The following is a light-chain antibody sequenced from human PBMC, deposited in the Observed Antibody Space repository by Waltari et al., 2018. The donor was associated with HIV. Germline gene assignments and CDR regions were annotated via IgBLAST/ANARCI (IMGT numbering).Light chain of an antibody. J-gene: IGLJ3*02. CDR3: QSYDSRQSGFWV. CDR1: SPTIGAGYD. CDR2: GNT. Sequence: QSVLTQPPSVSGAPGQRVTISCTGSSPTIGAGYDVHWYQQLPGTAPKLLIYGNTNRPSGVSDRFSGSKSGTSASLAITGLQAEDEADYYCQSYDSRQSGFWVFGGGTTLTVL. V-gene: IGLV1-40*01.